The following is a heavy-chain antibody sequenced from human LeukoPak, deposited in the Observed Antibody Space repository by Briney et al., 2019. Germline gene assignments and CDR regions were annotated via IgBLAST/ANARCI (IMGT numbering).Heavy chain of an antibody. CDR2: IKSKTDGGTT. J-gene: IGHJ4*02. D-gene: IGHD2-2*01. CDR1: GLTFSNAW. Sequence: GGSLRLSCVASGLTFSNAWMSWVRQAPGKGLEWVGRIKSKTDGGTTEFAASVKGRFTISRDDSKNTLYLQMNSLKTEDTAVYYCTTDGEVPAATLDYWGQGTLVTVSS. V-gene: IGHV3-15*01. CDR3: TTDGEVPAATLDY.